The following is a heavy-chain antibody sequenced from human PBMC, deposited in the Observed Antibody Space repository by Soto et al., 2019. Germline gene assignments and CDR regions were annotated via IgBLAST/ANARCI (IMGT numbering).Heavy chain of an antibody. CDR3: ARGSAYSDYDLEY. V-gene: IGHV3-23*01. D-gene: IGHD4-17*01. CDR2: VSGTGGSA. J-gene: IGHJ4*02. CDR1: GFTSSSYA. Sequence: EVQLLESGGGLVRPGGSLSLSCAASGFTSSSYAMTWVRQAPGKGLEWVSGVSGTGGSAYYADSVKGRFTISRDKYTNPLYLHMNSLRAEATAVSYCARGSAYSDYDLEYWGQGTLVTVAS.